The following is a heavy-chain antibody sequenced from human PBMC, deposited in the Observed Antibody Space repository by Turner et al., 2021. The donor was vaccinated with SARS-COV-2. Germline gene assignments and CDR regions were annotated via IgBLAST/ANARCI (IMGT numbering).Heavy chain of an antibody. Sequence: EVQLLESGGGLIQHGGSLRLSFAASGFTVSSNYMTWVRQASGKELEWVSVIYSGGSTYYADSVKGRFTISRDNSKNTLYLQMNSLRAEDTAVYYCARDLMEVGGMDVWGQWTTVTVSS. CDR3: ARDLMEVGGMDV. V-gene: IGHV3-53*01. J-gene: IGHJ6*02. CDR2: IYSGGST. CDR1: GFTVSSNY. D-gene: IGHD3-3*01.